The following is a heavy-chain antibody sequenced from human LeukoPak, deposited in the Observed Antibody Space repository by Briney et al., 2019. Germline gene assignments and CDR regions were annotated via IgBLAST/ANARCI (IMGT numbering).Heavy chain of an antibody. CDR1: GFSFSSHA. V-gene: IGHV3-23*01. D-gene: IGHD6-6*01. CDR3: AKGSSSSRPYYFDF. Sequence: GGSLRLSCAASGFSFSSHAMSWVRQAPGKGLEWVSAITDSGGSTYHADSVKGRFTISRDNSMNTLFLQMNSLRVEDTAIYYCAKGSSSSRPYYFDFWGQGTLVTVSS. J-gene: IGHJ4*02. CDR2: ITDSGGST.